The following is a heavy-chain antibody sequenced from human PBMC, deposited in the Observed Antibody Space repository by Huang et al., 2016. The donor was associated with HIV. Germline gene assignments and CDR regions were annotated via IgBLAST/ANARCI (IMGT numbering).Heavy chain of an antibody. CDR2: TSFDGTKE. CDR1: GFTLSYYG. Sequence: QVQLVESGGGVVQPGRSLRLSCAASGFTLSYYGMHWVRQAPGKGLEWRALTSFDGTKESYADSVKGRFTISRDNSNNTLYLQLNSLRVQDTAVYYCAKDCSGRSCQPDYWGQGTLVTVSS. V-gene: IGHV3-30*18. J-gene: IGHJ4*02. CDR3: AKDCSGRSCQPDY. D-gene: IGHD2-15*01.